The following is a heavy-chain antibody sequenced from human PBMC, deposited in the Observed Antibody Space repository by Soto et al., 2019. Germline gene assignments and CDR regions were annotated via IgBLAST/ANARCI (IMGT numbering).Heavy chain of an antibody. J-gene: IGHJ5*02. V-gene: IGHV5-51*01. CDR1: GYSFTSYW. CDR2: IYPGDSDT. D-gene: IGHD6-19*01. Sequence: GECLKLFCKGSGYSFTSYWIGWVRQMPGKGLEWMGIIYPGDSDTRYSPSFQGQVTISADKSISTAYLQWSSPKASDTAMYYCARHLAVAGTLGVLLTNWFDPWGQGTLVTVSS. CDR3: ARHLAVAGTLGVLLTNWFDP.